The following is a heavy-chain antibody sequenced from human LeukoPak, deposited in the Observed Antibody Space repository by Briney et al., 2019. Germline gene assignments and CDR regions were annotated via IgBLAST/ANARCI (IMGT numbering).Heavy chain of an antibody. CDR3: AKEGRVAADTGDYLDY. CDR2: ISGSGDTT. CDR1: GFTFSNAW. Sequence: GGSLRLSCAASGFTFSNAWMSWVRQAPGKGLEGVSGISGSGDTTKYADSVKGRFTISRDNSKNTLYLQMNSLRADDTAVYYCAKEGRVAADTGDYLDYWGQGTLATVSS. J-gene: IGHJ4*02. D-gene: IGHD6-13*01. V-gene: IGHV3-23*01.